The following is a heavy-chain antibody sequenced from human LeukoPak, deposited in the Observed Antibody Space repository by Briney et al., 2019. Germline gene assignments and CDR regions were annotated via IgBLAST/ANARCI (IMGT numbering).Heavy chain of an antibody. CDR2: IYYSGST. Sequence: NPSETLSLTCTVSGGSISSYYWSWIRQPPGKGLEWIGYIYYSGSTNYNPSLKSRATISVDTSKNQFSLKLSSVTAADTAVYYCARGLAARLRRGSGWFDPWAREPWSPSPQ. CDR1: GGSISSYY. J-gene: IGHJ5*02. D-gene: IGHD6-6*01. V-gene: IGHV4-59*01. CDR3: ARGLAARLRRGSGWFDP.